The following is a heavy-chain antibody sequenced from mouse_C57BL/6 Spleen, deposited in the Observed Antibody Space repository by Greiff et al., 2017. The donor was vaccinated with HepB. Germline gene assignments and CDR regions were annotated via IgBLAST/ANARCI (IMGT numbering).Heavy chain of an antibody. D-gene: IGHD1-1*01. CDR2: ISSGSSTI. V-gene: IGHV5-17*01. Sequence: EVNLVESGGGLVKPGGSLKLSCAASGFTFSDYGMHWVRQAPEKGLEWVAYISSGSSTIYYADTVKGRFTISRDNAKNTLFLQMTSLRSEDRAMYYCARTGYYGSRGDYYAMDYWGQGTSVTVSS. J-gene: IGHJ4*01. CDR3: ARTGYYGSRGDYYAMDY. CDR1: GFTFSDYG.